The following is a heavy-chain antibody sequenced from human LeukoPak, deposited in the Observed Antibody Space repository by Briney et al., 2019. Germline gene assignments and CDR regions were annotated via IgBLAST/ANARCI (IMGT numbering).Heavy chain of an antibody. CDR2: ITGSSSTI. Sequence: PGGSLRLSCAASGFTFSSYNMNWVRQAPGKGLEWVSYITGSSSTIYYADSVKGRFTISRDNAKNSLYLQMNSLRAEDTVVYYCARVGPWVNPDYYYCYMDVWGKGTTVTVSS. CDR3: ARVGPWVNPDYYYCYMDV. V-gene: IGHV3-48*04. D-gene: IGHD1-14*01. J-gene: IGHJ6*03. CDR1: GFTFSSYN.